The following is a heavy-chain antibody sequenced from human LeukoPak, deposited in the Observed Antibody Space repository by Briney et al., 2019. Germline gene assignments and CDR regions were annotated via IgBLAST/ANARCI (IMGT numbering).Heavy chain of an antibody. V-gene: IGHV1-24*01. Sequence: GASVKVSCKASGYTFTAYYVHWVRQAPGKGLEWMGRFDPEDGETLSAQRFQGRLTMTEDTSADTAYMELSSLTSDDTALYYCATGTVSSSWLGIFDFWGQGTLVTVSS. D-gene: IGHD6-13*01. CDR1: GYTFTAYY. CDR2: FDPEDGET. CDR3: ATGTVSSSWLGIFDF. J-gene: IGHJ4*02.